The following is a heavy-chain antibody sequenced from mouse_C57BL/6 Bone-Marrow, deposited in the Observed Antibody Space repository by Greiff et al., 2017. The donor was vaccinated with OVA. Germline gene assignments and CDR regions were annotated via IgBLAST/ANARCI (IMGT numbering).Heavy chain of an antibody. CDR2: ICNGGGST. CDR1: GFTFSDFY. V-gene: IGHV5-12*01. J-gene: IGHJ4*01. Sequence: EVQVVESGGGLVQPGGSLKLSCAASGFTFSDFYMYWIRQTPEKRLEWVAYICNGGGSTYYPDTVKGRFTISRDNAKNTLYLQMSRLKSEDTAMYYCARLDAMDYWGQGTSVTVSS. CDR3: ARLDAMDY.